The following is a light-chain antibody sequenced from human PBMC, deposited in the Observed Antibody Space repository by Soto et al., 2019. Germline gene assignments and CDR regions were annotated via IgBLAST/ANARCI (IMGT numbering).Light chain of an antibody. CDR2: AAS. J-gene: IGKJ1*01. CDR1: QNISSY. V-gene: IGKV1-39*01. Sequence: DLQMTQSPSSVSASVGDRVTITCRASQNISSYLNWYQQKQGKAPKLLIYAASSLQSGVPSRFSGSGSGTDLTITISSLQPEDFETYYCQQSYSTPWTFGQGTKVDIK. CDR3: QQSYSTPWT.